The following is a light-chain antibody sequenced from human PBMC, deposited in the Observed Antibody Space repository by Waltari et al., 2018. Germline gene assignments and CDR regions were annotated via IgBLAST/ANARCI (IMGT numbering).Light chain of an antibody. CDR3: SSYAGSKTLI. CDR2: EVS. J-gene: IGLJ2*01. Sequence: QSALTQPPSASGSPGQSVTISCTGTSSDIGGYNYVSWFQQHPDKAPKLMIYEVSKRPSGVPVRFSGSNSGNTASLTVSVLQAEDEADYYCSSYAGSKTLIFGGGTKLTVL. CDR1: SSDIGGYNY. V-gene: IGLV2-8*01.